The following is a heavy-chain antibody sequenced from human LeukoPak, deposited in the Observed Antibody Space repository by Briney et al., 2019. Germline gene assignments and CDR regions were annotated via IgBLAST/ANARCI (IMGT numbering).Heavy chain of an antibody. CDR3: AREEGAVSYFDY. V-gene: IGHV1-18*01. CDR2: ISGYSGNT. J-gene: IGHJ4*02. Sequence: GASVKVSCKASGYIFTSYGISWVRQAPGQGLEWMGWISGYSGNTNYAQKLQGRVAMTTDTSTSTAYMELRSLRSDDTAVYYCAREEGAVSYFDYWGQGTLVTVSS. CDR1: GYIFTSYG. D-gene: IGHD3-16*01.